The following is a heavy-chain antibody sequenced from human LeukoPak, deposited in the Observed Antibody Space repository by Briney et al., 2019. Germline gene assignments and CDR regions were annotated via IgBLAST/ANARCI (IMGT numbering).Heavy chain of an antibody. D-gene: IGHD3-22*01. CDR3: ARVVYYYDSSGYYSAFDI. CDR2: INHSGST. V-gene: IGHV4-34*01. CDR1: GGSFSGYY. Sequence: SETLSLTCAVYGGSFSGYYWSWIRQPPGKGLEWIGEINHSGSTNYNPSLKSRVTISVDRSKNQFSLKLSSVTAADTAVYYCARVVYYYDSSGYYSAFDIWGQGTMVTVSS. J-gene: IGHJ3*02.